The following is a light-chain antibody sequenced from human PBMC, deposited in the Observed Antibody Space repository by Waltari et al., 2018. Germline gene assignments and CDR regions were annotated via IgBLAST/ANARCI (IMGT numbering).Light chain of an antibody. CDR1: QSVTGRS. CDR3: HQYVASRT. Sequence: EIVLTQSPGTLSLSPGERATLSCRASQSVTGRSLAWFQQKPGQAPRLLIYGASSRATGIPDRFSGSGSGTDFTLTISRLEPEDFAVYYCHQYVASRTFGQGTKVEIK. V-gene: IGKV3-20*01. CDR2: GAS. J-gene: IGKJ1*01.